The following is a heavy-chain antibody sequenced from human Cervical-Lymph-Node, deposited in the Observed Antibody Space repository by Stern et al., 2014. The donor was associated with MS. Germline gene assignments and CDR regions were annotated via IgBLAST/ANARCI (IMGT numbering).Heavy chain of an antibody. CDR1: GFSLSTSGMC. D-gene: IGHD1-26*01. CDR3: ARMSGELLRTGIFDF. Sequence: QITLKESGPALVKPTQTLTLSCTFSGFSLSTSGMCVIWIRQPPGKALEWLAVIDWDDDKYYSTSLKTRLTISKDTSKNQVVLTMTNMDPVDTATYYCARMSGELLRTGIFDFWGQGTLVTVSS. CDR2: IDWDDDK. V-gene: IGHV2-70*01. J-gene: IGHJ4*02.